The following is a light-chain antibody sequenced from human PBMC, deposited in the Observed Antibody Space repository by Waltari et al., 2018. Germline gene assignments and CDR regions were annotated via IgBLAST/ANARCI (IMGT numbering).Light chain of an antibody. V-gene: IGLV2-14*01. J-gene: IGLJ3*02. CDR1: SSDVGFYNY. CDR2: DVF. CDR3: NSYTGSNSWV. Sequence: QSALTQPASVSGSPGQSITISCAGTSSDVGFYNYVSWYQQHPGKAPKLVIYDVFERPSVVSNRFSGSKSGNTASLTISGLQAEDEADYYCNSYTGSNSWVFGGGTRLTVL.